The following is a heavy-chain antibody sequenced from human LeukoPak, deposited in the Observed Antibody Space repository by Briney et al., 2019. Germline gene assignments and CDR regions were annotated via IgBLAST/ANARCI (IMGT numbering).Heavy chain of an antibody. V-gene: IGHV4-30-2*01. J-gene: IGHJ4*02. D-gene: IGHD2-15*01. Sequence: PSETLSLTCTVSGGSISSDGYSWNWIRQPPGKGLVWIGYIYHSGSTYYNPSLKSRVTISVDRSKNQFSLNLSSVTAADTAVYYCARASSRQSLQIDYWGQGTLVTVSS. CDR1: GGSISSDGYS. CDR3: ARASSRQSLQIDY. CDR2: IYHSGST.